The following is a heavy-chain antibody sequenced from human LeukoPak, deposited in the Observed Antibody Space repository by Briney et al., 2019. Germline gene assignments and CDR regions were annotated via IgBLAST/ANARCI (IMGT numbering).Heavy chain of an antibody. CDR2: INHSGST. J-gene: IGHJ6*03. Sequence: SETLSLTCAVYGGSFSGYYWSWIRQTPGKGLEWIGEINHSGSTNYNPSLKSRVAISLDTSKNQFSLKLSSVTAADTAVYYCARGRQLLWFGTQGNYYYYMDVWGKGTTVTVSS. V-gene: IGHV4-34*01. CDR3: ARGRQLLWFGTQGNYYYYMDV. D-gene: IGHD3-10*01. CDR1: GGSFSGYY.